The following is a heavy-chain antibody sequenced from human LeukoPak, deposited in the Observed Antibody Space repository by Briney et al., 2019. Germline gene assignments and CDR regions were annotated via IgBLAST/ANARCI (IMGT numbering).Heavy chain of an antibody. CDR1: GFTFSSYA. J-gene: IGHJ4*02. Sequence: PGGSLRLSCAASGFTFSSYAMSWVRQAPVKGLEWVSAISGSGGSTYYADSVKGRFTISRDNSKNTLYLQMNSLRAEDTAVYYCAKDSRFLERLLEEDYWGQGALVTVSS. D-gene: IGHD3-3*01. V-gene: IGHV3-23*01. CDR3: AKDSRFLERLLEEDY. CDR2: ISGSGGST.